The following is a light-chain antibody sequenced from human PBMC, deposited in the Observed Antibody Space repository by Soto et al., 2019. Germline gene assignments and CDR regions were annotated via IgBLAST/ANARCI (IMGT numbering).Light chain of an antibody. J-gene: IGLJ1*01. CDR3: SSYTSSSTLYV. CDR1: SSDVGGYNY. Sequence: QSALTQPASVSGSPGQSITISCTGTSSDVGGYNYVSWYQQHPGKAPKLMIYDVSNRPSGVSNRFSGSKSGNTASLTISGLQPEDEADYYCSSYTSSSTLYVFGTETKLTVL. V-gene: IGLV2-14*01. CDR2: DVS.